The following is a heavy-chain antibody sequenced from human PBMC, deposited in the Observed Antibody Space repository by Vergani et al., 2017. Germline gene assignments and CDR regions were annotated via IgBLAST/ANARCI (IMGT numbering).Heavy chain of an antibody. V-gene: IGHV3-30-3*01. D-gene: IGHD3-3*01. J-gene: IGHJ5*02. CDR3: ARDNFGFWSGSISWFDP. Sequence: QVQLVESGGGVVQPGRSLRLSCAASGFTFSSYAMHWVRQAPGKGLEWVAVISYDGSNKYYADSVKGRFTISRDNSKNTLYLQMNSLRAEDTAVYYCARDNFGFWSGSISWFDPWGQGTLVTVSS. CDR1: GFTFSSYA. CDR2: ISYDGSNK.